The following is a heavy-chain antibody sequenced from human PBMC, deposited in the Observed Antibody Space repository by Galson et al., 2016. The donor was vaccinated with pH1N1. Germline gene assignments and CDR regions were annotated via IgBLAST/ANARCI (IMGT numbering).Heavy chain of an antibody. CDR3: AHTGFGEFLGYFDY. CDR1: GFSLSTSGVG. J-gene: IGHJ4*02. D-gene: IGHD3-10*01. Sequence: PALVKPTQTLTLTCTFSGFSLSTSGVGVGWIRQPPGKALEWLALIYWDDDKRYGPSLKSRLTITKDTSKNQVVLIMTNMGPVDTATYYYAHTGFGEFLGYFDYWGQGTLVTVSS. CDR2: IYWDDDK. V-gene: IGHV2-5*05.